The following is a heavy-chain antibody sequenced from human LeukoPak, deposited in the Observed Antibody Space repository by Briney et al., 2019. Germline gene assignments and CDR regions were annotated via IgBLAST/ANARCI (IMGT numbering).Heavy chain of an antibody. Sequence: SETLSLTCTVSGGSISSSSYYWGWIRQPPGKGLEWIRSIYYSGSTYYNPSLKSRVTISVDTSKNQFSLKLSSVTAADTAVYYCARETYGDYEDDAFDIWGQGTMVTVSS. D-gene: IGHD4-17*01. V-gene: IGHV4-39*07. CDR2: IYYSGST. J-gene: IGHJ3*02. CDR1: GGSISSSSYY. CDR3: ARETYGDYEDDAFDI.